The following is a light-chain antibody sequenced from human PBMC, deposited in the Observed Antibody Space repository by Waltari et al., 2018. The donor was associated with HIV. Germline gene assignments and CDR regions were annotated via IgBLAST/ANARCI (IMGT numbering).Light chain of an antibody. V-gene: IGKV1-5*03. CDR3: QQYNPYPWT. CDR2: NAS. Sequence: EIQMTQSPSTLSAFVGDRVTITCRASQSIKTWLAWYQQKPGKAPKLLIYNASTLESGVPSRFSGSGSGTEFTLTISSLQPDDFASYYCQQYNPYPWTFGQGTKVEIK. J-gene: IGKJ1*01. CDR1: QSIKTW.